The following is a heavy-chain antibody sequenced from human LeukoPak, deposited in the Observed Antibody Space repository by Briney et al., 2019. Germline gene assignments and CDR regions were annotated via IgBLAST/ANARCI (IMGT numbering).Heavy chain of an antibody. Sequence: PGGSLRLSCAASGFTFSSYAMHWVCQAPGKGLEWVAVISYDGSNKYYADSVKGRFTISRDNSKNTLYLQMNSLRAEDTAVYYCARDGDVDIVATIKGSLSDHDYGDLDYWGQGTLVTVSS. CDR1: GFTFSSYA. CDR2: ISYDGSNK. J-gene: IGHJ4*02. V-gene: IGHV3-30-3*01. D-gene: IGHD5-12*01. CDR3: ARDGDVDIVATIKGSLSDHDYGDLDY.